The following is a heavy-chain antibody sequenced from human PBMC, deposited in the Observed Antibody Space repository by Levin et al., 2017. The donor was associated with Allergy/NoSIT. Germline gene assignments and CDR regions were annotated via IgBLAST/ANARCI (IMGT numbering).Heavy chain of an antibody. CDR3: ARAYYGSGSYYAIGDY. Sequence: QTLSLTCTFSGFSPSTSGMCASWIRQPPGKALEWLALIDWEDDKYYSTSLKTRPTISKDTSKNQVALTMTDMDPVDTATYYCARAYYGSGSYYAIGDYWGQGTLVTVSS. V-gene: IGHV2-70*01. CDR1: GFSPSTSGMC. D-gene: IGHD3-10*01. J-gene: IGHJ4*02. CDR2: IDWEDDK.